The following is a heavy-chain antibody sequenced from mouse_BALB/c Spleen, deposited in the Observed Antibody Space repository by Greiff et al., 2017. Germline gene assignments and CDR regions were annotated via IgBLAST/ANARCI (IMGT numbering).Heavy chain of an antibody. CDR3: TRDYYGSSYQFDY. CDR2: IRLKSNNYAT. V-gene: IGHV6-6*02. D-gene: IGHD1-1*01. J-gene: IGHJ2*01. CDR1: GFTFSNYW. Sequence: EVKVVESGGGLVQPGGSMKLSCVASGFTFSNYWLNWVRQSPEKGLEWVAEIRLKSNNYATHYAESVKGRFTISRDDSKSSVYLQMNNLRAEDTGIYYCTRDYYGSSYQFDYWGQGTTLTVSS.